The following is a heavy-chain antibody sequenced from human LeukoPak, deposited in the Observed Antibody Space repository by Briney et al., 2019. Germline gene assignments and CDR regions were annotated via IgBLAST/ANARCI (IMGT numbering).Heavy chain of an antibody. V-gene: IGHV3-23*01. D-gene: IGHD5-18*01. CDR1: GFTFSNYA. CDR3: ARDLDVDTAMVNVDY. Sequence: GGSLRLSCAASGFTFSNYAMTWVRQAPGKGLDWVSSISGSGYSTFYADSVKGRFTISRDNSKNTLYLQMNSLRAEDTAVYYCARDLDVDTAMVNVDYWGQGTLVTVSS. J-gene: IGHJ4*02. CDR2: ISGSGYST.